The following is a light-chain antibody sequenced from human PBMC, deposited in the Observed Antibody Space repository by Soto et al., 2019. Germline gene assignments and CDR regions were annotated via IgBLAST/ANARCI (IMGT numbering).Light chain of an antibody. CDR3: QQYGSSTET. Sequence: EIVLTQSPGTLSLSPGERATLSCRASQSVSSSDFAWYQQKPGQAPRLLIYGASSRATGITDRFSGSGSVTDFTLTISRMEPEDFAVYYCQQYGSSTETFGQGTKVEIQ. J-gene: IGKJ1*01. V-gene: IGKV3-20*01. CDR1: QSVSSSD. CDR2: GAS.